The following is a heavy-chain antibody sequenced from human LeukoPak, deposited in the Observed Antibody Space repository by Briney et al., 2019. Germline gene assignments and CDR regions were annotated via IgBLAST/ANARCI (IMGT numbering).Heavy chain of an antibody. J-gene: IGHJ6*03. CDR2: IFHSGST. CDR1: GYSISSGYY. CDR3: ARDRKYCTSTTCHSSMDV. V-gene: IGHV4-38-2*02. D-gene: IGHD2-2*01. Sequence: SETLSLTCSVSGYSISSGYYWGWIRQPPGKGLEWIGSIFHSGSTYYNPSLKSRVTISVDTSKYQFSLKLTSVTAADTAAYYCARDRKYCTSTTCHSSMDVWGKGTTVTVSS.